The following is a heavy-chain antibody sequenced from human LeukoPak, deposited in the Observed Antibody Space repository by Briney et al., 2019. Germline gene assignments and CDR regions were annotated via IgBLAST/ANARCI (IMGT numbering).Heavy chain of an antibody. CDR2: INPNSGGT. D-gene: IGHD3-22*01. Sequence: ASVKVSCKASGYTFTGYYMHWVRQAPGQGLEWMGWINPNSGGTNYAQKFQGRVTMTRDTSISTAYMELSRLRSDDTAVYYCARLRALQYDYDRPFLAFDIWGQGTMVTVSS. CDR3: ARLRALQYDYDRPFLAFDI. V-gene: IGHV1-2*02. CDR1: GYTFTGYY. J-gene: IGHJ3*02.